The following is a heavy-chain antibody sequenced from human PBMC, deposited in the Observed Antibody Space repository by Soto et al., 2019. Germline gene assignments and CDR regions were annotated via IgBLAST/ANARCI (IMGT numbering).Heavy chain of an antibody. CDR2: ISAYNGNT. Sequence: ASVKVSCKASGYTFTSYGISWVRQAPGQGLEWMRWISAYNGNTNYAQKLQGRVTMTTDTSTSTAYMELRSLRSDDTAVYYCATGYCSGGSCLEYFQHWGQGTLVTVSS. J-gene: IGHJ1*01. CDR1: GYTFTSYG. CDR3: ATGYCSGGSCLEYFQH. V-gene: IGHV1-18*01. D-gene: IGHD2-15*01.